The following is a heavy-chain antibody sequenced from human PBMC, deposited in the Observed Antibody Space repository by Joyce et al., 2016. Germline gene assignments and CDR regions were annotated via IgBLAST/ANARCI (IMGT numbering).Heavy chain of an antibody. D-gene: IGHD3-22*01. CDR2: ISYDRSNK. V-gene: IGHV3-30*18. Sequence: QVQLVESGGGVVQHGRSLSLSCAVAGFRFSSYGMHWVRQAPGKWLEWVAVISYDRSNKYYAHSVKGRFTISRDNSKNTLYLQMHSLRTEDTAVFYCAKAGYDGSGFYFDSWGQGTLVTVSS. J-gene: IGHJ4*02. CDR3: AKAGYDGSGFYFDS. CDR1: GFRFSSYG.